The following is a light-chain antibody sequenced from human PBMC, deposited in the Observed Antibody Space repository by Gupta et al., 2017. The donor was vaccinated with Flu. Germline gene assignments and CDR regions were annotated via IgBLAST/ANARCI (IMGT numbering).Light chain of an antibody. CDR1: QGLVYSDGNTY. V-gene: IGKV2-30*01. Sequence: VVMTPSPLSLPVTLGQPASIPCRSSQGLVYSDGNTYLHWFQQRPGQSPRRLIYQVSYRDSGVPDRVSGRGSGTDFTLKISRVEAEDVGIEVGRQGAHWPWAFGQGTTVEIK. CDR2: QVS. J-gene: IGKJ1*01. CDR3: RQGAHWPWA.